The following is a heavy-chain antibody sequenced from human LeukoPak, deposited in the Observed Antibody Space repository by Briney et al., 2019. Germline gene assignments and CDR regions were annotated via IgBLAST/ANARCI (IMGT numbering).Heavy chain of an antibody. CDR1: GGSISSGGYY. D-gene: IGHD5-12*01. CDR2: IYHSGST. Sequence: SETLSLTCTVSGGSISSGGYYWSWIRQPPGKGLEWIGYIYHSGSTYYNPSLKSRVTISVDTSKNHFSLKVSSVTAADTAVYYCARAETRGYGGYDLGYWGQGTLVIVSS. CDR3: ARAETRGYGGYDLGY. V-gene: IGHV4-30-2*01. J-gene: IGHJ4*02.